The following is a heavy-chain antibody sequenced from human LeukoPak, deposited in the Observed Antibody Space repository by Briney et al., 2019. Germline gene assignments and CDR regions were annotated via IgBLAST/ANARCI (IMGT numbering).Heavy chain of an antibody. CDR1: GGSISSGSYY. CDR3: ARVQGVRGVLRGDYMDV. D-gene: IGHD3-10*01. Sequence: TSETLSLTCTVSGGSISSGSYYWSWIRQPPGKGLEWIGSIYHSGSTYYNPSLKSRVTISVDTSKNQFSLKLSSVTAADTAVYYCARVQGVRGVLRGDYMDVWGKGTTVTVSS. V-gene: IGHV4-39*07. J-gene: IGHJ6*03. CDR2: IYHSGST.